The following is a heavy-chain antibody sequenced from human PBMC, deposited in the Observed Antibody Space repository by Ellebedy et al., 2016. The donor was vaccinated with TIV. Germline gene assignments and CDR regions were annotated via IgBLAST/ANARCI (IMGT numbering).Heavy chain of an antibody. CDR1: GFTFSSFA. D-gene: IGHD3-22*01. CDR2: ISIDVSNT. V-gene: IGHV3-23*01. J-gene: IGHJ4*02. Sequence: GGSLRLSCAASGFTFSSFAMHWVRQAPGKGREWLSVISIDVSNTYHADSVKGRFTITRDNSKNTLYLQMNRLRTEDTAVYFCAKGSSSGFTYDRVGFEYWGQGALVTVSS. CDR3: AKGSSSGFTYDRVGFEY.